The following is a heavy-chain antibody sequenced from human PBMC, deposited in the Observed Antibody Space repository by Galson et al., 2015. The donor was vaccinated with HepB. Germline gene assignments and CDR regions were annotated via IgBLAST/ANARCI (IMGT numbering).Heavy chain of an antibody. J-gene: IGHJ5*02. V-gene: IGHV3-33*01. CDR3: ARDRGSSWNNWFAP. Sequence: SLRLSCAASGFTFSSYGMHWVRQAPGKGLEWVAVIWYDGSNKYYADSVKGRFTISRDNSKNTLYLQMNSLRAEDTAVYYCARDRGSSWNNWFAPWGQGTLVTVSS. D-gene: IGHD6-13*01. CDR1: GFTFSSYG. CDR2: IWYDGSNK.